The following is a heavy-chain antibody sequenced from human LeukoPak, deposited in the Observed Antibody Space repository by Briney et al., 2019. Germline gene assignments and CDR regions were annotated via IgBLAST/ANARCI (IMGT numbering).Heavy chain of an antibody. V-gene: IGHV7-4-1*02. Sequence: ASVKVSCKASGYTFTSYAMNWVRQAPGQGLEWMGWINTNTGNPTYAQGFTGRFVFSLDTSVSTAYLQISSLKAEDTAVYYCARDTFGFKYYDFWSGYREPFDYWGQGTLVTVSS. CDR3: ARDTFGFKYYDFWSGYREPFDY. J-gene: IGHJ4*02. D-gene: IGHD3-3*01. CDR1: GYTFTSYA. CDR2: INTNTGNP.